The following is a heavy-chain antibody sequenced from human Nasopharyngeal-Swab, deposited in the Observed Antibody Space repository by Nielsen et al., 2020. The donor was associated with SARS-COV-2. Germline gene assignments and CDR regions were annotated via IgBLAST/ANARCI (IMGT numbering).Heavy chain of an antibody. CDR3: GSVFEI. CDR2: IYSGGST. CDR1: GFTVSSNY. V-gene: IGHV3-53*01. D-gene: IGHD3-9*01. J-gene: IGHJ4*02. Sequence: GESLKISCAASGFTVSSNYMSWVRQAPGKGLEWVSVIYSGGSTYYADSVKGRFTISRDNGENTLSLQMNSLRDEDTGVYYCGSVFEIWGQGVLVTVSS.